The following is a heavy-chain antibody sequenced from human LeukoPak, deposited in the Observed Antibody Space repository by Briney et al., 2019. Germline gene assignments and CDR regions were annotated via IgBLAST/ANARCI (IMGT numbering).Heavy chain of an antibody. Sequence: SETLSLTSTVSGGSISSSSYYWGWIHQPPGKGLAWIGSIYYSGSTYYNPSLKSRVTISVDTSKNQFSLKLSSVTAADTAVYYCARRHYYDSSGYYYYWGQGTLVTVSS. D-gene: IGHD3-22*01. J-gene: IGHJ4*02. V-gene: IGHV4-39*01. CDR3: ARRHYYDSSGYYYY. CDR1: GGSISSSSYY. CDR2: IYYSGST.